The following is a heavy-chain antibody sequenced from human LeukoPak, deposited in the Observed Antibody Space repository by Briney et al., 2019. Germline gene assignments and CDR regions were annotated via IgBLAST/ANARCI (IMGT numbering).Heavy chain of an antibody. CDR2: IYHSGST. CDR3: ARGSLELPSGWFDP. Sequence: SETLSLTCTVSGYSISSGYYWGWIRQPPGKGLEWIGSIYHSGSTYYNPSLKSRVTISVDTSKNQFSLKLSSVTAADTAVYYCARGSLELPSGWFDPWGQGTLVTVSS. J-gene: IGHJ5*02. D-gene: IGHD1-7*01. V-gene: IGHV4-38-2*02. CDR1: GYSISSGYY.